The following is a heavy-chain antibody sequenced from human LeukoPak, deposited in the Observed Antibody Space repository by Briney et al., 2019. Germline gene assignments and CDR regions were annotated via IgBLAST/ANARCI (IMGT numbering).Heavy chain of an antibody. D-gene: IGHD3-3*01. CDR3: ARAPAGVVITIFDY. J-gene: IGHJ4*02. CDR2: INPSGGST. CDR1: GYTFTSYY. V-gene: IGHV1-46*01. Sequence: ASVKVSCKASGYTFTSYYMHWVRQAPGQGLEWMGIINPSGGSTSYAQKFQGRVTMTRDTSTSTAYMELRSLRSDDTAVYYCARAPAGVVITIFDYWGQGTLVTVSS.